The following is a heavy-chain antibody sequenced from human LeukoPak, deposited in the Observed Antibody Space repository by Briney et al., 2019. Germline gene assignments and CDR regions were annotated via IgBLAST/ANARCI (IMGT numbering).Heavy chain of an antibody. V-gene: IGHV3-49*03. Sequence: GGSLRLSCTASGFTFGDYAMSWFRPAPGKGREWVGFIRSKAYGGTTEYAASVKGRFTISRDNSKNTLHLQMNSLRVEDTALYFCAKGDCGGDCYVVDYWGQGTRVTVSS. D-gene: IGHD2-21*02. J-gene: IGHJ4*02. CDR1: GFTFGDYA. CDR3: AKGDCGGDCYVVDY. CDR2: IRSKAYGGTT.